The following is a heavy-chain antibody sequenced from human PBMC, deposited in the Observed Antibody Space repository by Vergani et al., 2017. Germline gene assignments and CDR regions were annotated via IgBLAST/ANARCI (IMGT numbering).Heavy chain of an antibody. CDR3: AILSYDTAPYLLGGYDC. D-gene: IGHD3-22*01. V-gene: IGHV3-23*01. Sequence: EVQLLESGGNLIQPGGSVRLSCAASGFTFSACPMTWVRQAPGKGLEWVSAISARYPSTYYADSVKGRFTISRDNSKNMLYLQMNSLRAEDTAVYYCAILSYDTAPYLLGGYDCWGQGTLVSVSS. CDR1: GFTFSACP. CDR2: ISARYPST. J-gene: IGHJ4*02.